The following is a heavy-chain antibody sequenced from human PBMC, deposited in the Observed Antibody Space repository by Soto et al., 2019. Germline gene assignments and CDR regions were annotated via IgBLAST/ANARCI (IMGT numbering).Heavy chain of an antibody. D-gene: IGHD6-19*01. CDR3: ASRTSGWYFDY. CDR2: ISGSGGST. J-gene: IGHJ4*02. CDR1: GFTFSSYA. V-gene: IGHV3-23*01. Sequence: GGSLRLSCTASGFTFSSYAMNWVRQAPGKGLEWVSVISGSGGSTYFADSVKSRFTISRDNSKNTLYLQMNSLRAEDTAVYYCASRTSGWYFDYWGQGTLVTVSS.